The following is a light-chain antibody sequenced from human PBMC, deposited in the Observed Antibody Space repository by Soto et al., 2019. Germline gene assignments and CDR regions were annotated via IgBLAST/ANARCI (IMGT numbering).Light chain of an antibody. CDR3: SSYVSGATYV. J-gene: IGLJ1*01. CDR1: SSDIGAYNS. CDR2: EVS. Sequence: QSALTQPASVSGSLGQSITISCTGTSSDIGAYNSVSWYQYHPGKVPRLLIFEVSDRPSGVSNRFSGSKSGNTASLTISGLQAEDEADYFCSSYVSGATYVFGTGTKVTV. V-gene: IGLV2-14*01.